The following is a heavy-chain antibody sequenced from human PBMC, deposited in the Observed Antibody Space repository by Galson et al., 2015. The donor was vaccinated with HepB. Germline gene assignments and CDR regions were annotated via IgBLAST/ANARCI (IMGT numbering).Heavy chain of an antibody. J-gene: IGHJ3*02. Sequence: SVKVSCKASGGTFSSYAISWVRQAPGQGLEWMGGIIPIFGTANYAQKFQGRVTITADKSTSTAYMELSSLRSDDTAVYFCARDFRPYYYDSSGYYYGHAFDIWGQGTKVTVSS. CDR3: ARDFRPYYYDSSGYYYGHAFDI. CDR2: IIPIFGTA. CDR1: GGTFSSYA. V-gene: IGHV1-69*06. D-gene: IGHD3-22*01.